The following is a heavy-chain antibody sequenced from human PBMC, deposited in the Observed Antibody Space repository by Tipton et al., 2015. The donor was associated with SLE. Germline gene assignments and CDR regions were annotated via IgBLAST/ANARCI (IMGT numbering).Heavy chain of an antibody. CDR3: ARFRYYDLLYYFDY. Sequence: TLSLTCTVSGGSISSYSWSWIRQPPGKGLEWIGYIYYSGSTNYNPSLKSRVTISVDTSKNQFSLKLSSVTAADTAVYYCARFRYYDLLYYFDYWGQGTLVTVSS. CDR2: IYYSGST. CDR1: GGSISSYS. J-gene: IGHJ4*02. V-gene: IGHV4-59*12. D-gene: IGHD3-3*01.